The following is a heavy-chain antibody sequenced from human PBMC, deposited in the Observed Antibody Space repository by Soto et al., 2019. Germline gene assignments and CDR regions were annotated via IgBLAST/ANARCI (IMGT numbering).Heavy chain of an antibody. D-gene: IGHD3-3*01. J-gene: IGHJ4*02. CDR2: ISSSGSTI. Sequence: GGSLRLSCAASGFTFSDYYMSWIRQAPGKGLEWVSYISSSGSTIYYADSVKGRFTISRDNAKNSLYLQMNSLRAEDTAVYYCAREHYDFWSGYYHFDYWGQGTLVTVSS. CDR1: GFTFSDYY. CDR3: AREHYDFWSGYYHFDY. V-gene: IGHV3-11*01.